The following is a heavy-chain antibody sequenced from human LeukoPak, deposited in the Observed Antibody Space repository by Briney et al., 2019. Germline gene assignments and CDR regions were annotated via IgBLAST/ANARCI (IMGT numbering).Heavy chain of an antibody. CDR2: MNPNSGNT. J-gene: IGHJ6*02. CDR1: GYTFTSYD. V-gene: IGHV1-8*01. Sequence: ASVKVSCKASGYTFTSYDINWVRQATGQGLEWMGWMNPNSGNTGYAQKFQGRVTMTRNTSISTAYMELSSLRSEDTAVYYCARGIQLWSYVYYYYYGMDVWGQGTTVTVSS. CDR3: ARGIQLWSYVYYYYYGMDV. D-gene: IGHD5-18*01.